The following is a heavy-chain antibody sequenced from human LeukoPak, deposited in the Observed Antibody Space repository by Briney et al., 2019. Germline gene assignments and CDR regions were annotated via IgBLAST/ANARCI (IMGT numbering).Heavy chain of an antibody. V-gene: IGHV3-30-3*02. CDR2: ISYDKSNK. CDR3: AKRKDNRWHATFDY. J-gene: IGHJ4*02. CDR1: GFTFSSYA. Sequence: GGSLRLSCAASGFTFSSYAMHWVRQAPGKGLEWVALISYDKSNKYYADSVKGRFAISRDNSRNTPDLQMNSLRAEDSALYYCAKRKDNRWHATFDYWGQGTLVTVSS. D-gene: IGHD2-15*01.